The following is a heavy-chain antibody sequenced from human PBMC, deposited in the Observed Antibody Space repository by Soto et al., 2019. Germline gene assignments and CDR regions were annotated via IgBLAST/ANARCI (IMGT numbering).Heavy chain of an antibody. Sequence: LPETLSLTCTVSGGSINNGNYFWGWIRQPPGKGLEWIASMYYSGGSYYNPSLKRRVTISADTSKTQFSLKLSSVTAADTAVYYCARDRVATIGPYYYYGMDVWGQGTLVNVSS. CDR1: GGSINNGNYF. V-gene: IGHV4-39*07. D-gene: IGHD5-12*01. CDR3: ARDRVATIGPYYYYGMDV. CDR2: MYYSGGS. J-gene: IGHJ6*02.